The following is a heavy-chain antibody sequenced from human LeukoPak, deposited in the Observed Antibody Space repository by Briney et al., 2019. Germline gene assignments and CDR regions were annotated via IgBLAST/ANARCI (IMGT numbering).Heavy chain of an antibody. CDR2: IYTSGST. V-gene: IGHV4-4*07. CDR1: GGSISSYY. J-gene: IGHJ4*02. Sequence: KSSETLSLTCTVSGGSISSYYWSWIRQPAGKGLEWIGRIYTSGSTNYNPSLKSRVTMSVDTSKNQFSLKLSSVTAADTAVYYCGRVTGYMIEDYFDYWGQGTLVTVSS. CDR3: GRVTGYMIEDYFDY. D-gene: IGHD3-22*01.